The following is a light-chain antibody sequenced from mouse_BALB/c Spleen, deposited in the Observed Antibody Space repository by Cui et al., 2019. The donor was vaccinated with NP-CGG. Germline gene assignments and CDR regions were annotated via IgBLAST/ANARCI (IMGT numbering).Light chain of an antibody. CDR2: GTN. CDR3: ALWYSNHWV. CDR1: TGAVTTSNY. Sequence: AVVTQESALPTSPGATVTLTCRSSTGAVTTSNYANWVQEKPDHLFTGLIGGTNNRAPGVPARFSGFLIGVKAALTITGAQTEDEAIYFCALWYSNHWVFGGGTKLTVL. J-gene: IGLJ1*01. V-gene: IGLV1*01.